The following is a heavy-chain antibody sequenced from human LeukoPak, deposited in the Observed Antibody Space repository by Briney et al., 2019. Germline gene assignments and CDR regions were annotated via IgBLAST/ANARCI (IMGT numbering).Heavy chain of an antibody. D-gene: IGHD3-10*01. CDR3: AKDSRITMVRGASFDY. CDR1: GFTFSSYA. V-gene: IGHV3-23*01. J-gene: IGHJ4*02. Sequence: PGGSLRLSCVASGFTFSSYAMSWVRQAPGKGLEWVSAISGSGGSTYYADSVKGRFTISRDNSKNTLYLQMNSLRAEDTAVYYCAKDSRITMVRGASFDYWGQGTLVTVSS. CDR2: ISGSGGST.